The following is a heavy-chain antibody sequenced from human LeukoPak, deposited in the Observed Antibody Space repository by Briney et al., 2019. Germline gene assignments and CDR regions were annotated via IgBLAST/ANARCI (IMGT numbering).Heavy chain of an antibody. J-gene: IGHJ4*02. CDR1: GGTFSSYA. CDR3: ARVAASSSWYGGIDY. CDR2: IIPIFGTA. Sequence: ASVKVPCKASGGTFSSYAISWVRQAPGQGLEWMGGIIPIFGTANYAQKFQGRVTITADESTSTAYMELSSLRSEDTAVYYCARVAASSSWYGGIDYWGQGTLVTVSS. D-gene: IGHD6-13*01. V-gene: IGHV1-69*13.